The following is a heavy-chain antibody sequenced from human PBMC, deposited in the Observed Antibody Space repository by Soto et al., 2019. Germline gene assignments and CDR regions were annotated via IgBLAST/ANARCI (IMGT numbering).Heavy chain of an antibody. D-gene: IGHD2-8*01. CDR1: GYTFTDYY. Sequence: ASVKVSCKASGYTFTDYYMHWVRQAPGQGLEWMGWINPNSGATSYAQRFQGRVTMTRDTSISTAYMELSRLTSDDTAVYSCAREGGDIVQMVYALPWYWGQGTLVTVSS. CDR3: AREGGDIVQMVYALPWY. CDR2: INPNSGAT. V-gene: IGHV1-2*02. J-gene: IGHJ4*02.